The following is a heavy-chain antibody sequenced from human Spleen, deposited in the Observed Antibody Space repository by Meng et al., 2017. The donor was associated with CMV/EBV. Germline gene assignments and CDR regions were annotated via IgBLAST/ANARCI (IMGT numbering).Heavy chain of an antibody. J-gene: IGHJ4*02. CDR2: ISSSGSSK. D-gene: IGHD3-10*01. Sequence: GGSLRLSCAASGFTFSDYYMYWIRQAPGKGLEWVSHISSSGSSKDYADSVKGRFTISRDNAKNSLYLQMNSLRVEDTAVYYCATDTGSHWGQGTLVTVSS. CDR3: ATDTGSH. V-gene: IGHV3-11*04. CDR1: GFTFSDYY.